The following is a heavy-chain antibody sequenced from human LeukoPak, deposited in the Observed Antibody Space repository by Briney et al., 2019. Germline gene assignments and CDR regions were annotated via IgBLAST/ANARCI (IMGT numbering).Heavy chain of an antibody. D-gene: IGHD3-3*01. J-gene: IGHJ4*02. Sequence: ASVKVSCKASGYTFTSYYMHWVRQAPGQGLEWMGIINPSGGSTSYAQKFQGRVTMTTDTSTSTAYMELRSLRSDDTAVYYCARVFRGTISDYDYWGQGTLVTVSS. CDR3: ARVFRGTISDYDY. CDR1: GYTFTSYY. V-gene: IGHV1-46*01. CDR2: INPSGGST.